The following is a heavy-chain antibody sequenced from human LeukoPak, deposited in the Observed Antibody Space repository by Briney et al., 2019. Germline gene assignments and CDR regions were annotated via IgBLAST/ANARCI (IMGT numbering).Heavy chain of an antibody. D-gene: IGHD1-26*01. CDR1: GGTFSSYA. V-gene: IGHV1-18*01. Sequence: ASVKVSCKASGGTFSSYAISWVRQAPGQGLEWMGWISAYNGNTNYAQKLQGRVTMTTDTSTSTAYMELRSLRSDDTAVYYCARDTIVGAFDYWGQGTLVTVSS. J-gene: IGHJ4*02. CDR2: ISAYNGNT. CDR3: ARDTIVGAFDY.